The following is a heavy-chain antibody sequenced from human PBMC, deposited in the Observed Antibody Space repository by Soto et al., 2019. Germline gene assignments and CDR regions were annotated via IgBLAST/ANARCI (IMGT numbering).Heavy chain of an antibody. CDR3: AREGYTYGYDY. V-gene: IGHV1-46*01. J-gene: IGHJ4*02. Sequence: GASVKVSCKASGYTFTSYYIHWVRQAPGQGLEWMGRINPSGGSTTYAQKFQGRVTMTRDTSTSTVYMELSSLRSEDTAVYYCAREGYTYGYDYWGQGTLVTSPQ. D-gene: IGHD5-18*01. CDR2: INPSGGST. CDR1: GYTFTSYY.